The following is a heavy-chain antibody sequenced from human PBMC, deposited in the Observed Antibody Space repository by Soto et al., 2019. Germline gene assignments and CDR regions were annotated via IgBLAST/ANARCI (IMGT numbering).Heavy chain of an antibody. CDR2: ISWNSGRT. CDR3: ANGRGGGYGGDSFDY. D-gene: IGHD1-26*01. Sequence: EVQLVESGGGLVQPGRSLRLSCAASGFTYDDYDMHWVRQAPGKGLEWVSAISWNSGRTAYADSVKGRFTISRDNAKNSLYLPMNSLRGEDPALYHCANGRGGGYGGDSFDYWGQGTLVTVSS. J-gene: IGHJ4*02. V-gene: IGHV3-9*01. CDR1: GFTYDDYD.